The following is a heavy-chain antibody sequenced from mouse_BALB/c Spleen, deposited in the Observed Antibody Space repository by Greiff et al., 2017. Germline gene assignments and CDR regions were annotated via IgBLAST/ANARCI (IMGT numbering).Heavy chain of an antibody. CDR2: IWGDGST. D-gene: IGHD2-4*01. J-gene: IGHJ3*01. V-gene: IGHV2-6-7*01. Sequence: VKLVESGPGLVAPSQSLSITCTVSGFSLTGYGVNWVRQPPGKGLEWLGMIWGDGSTDSNSALKSRLIISKDNSKSQVFLKMNSLQTDGTARYYCARDQDYGWFAYWGQGTLVTVSA. CDR3: ARDQDYGWFAY. CDR1: GFSLTGYG.